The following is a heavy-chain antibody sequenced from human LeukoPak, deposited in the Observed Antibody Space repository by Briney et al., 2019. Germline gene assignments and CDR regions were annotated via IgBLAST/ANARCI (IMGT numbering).Heavy chain of an antibody. CDR3: AREVLRHDY. Sequence: ASVKVSCKASGYIFTNNAMNWVRQAPGQGLEWMGWIITDTGNPTYAQGFTGRFVFSVDTSVNTAYLQISSLKAEDTAVYYCAREVLRHDYWGQGTLVTVSS. J-gene: IGHJ4*02. CDR1: GYIFTNNA. D-gene: IGHD3-10*01. CDR2: IITDTGNP. V-gene: IGHV7-4-1*02.